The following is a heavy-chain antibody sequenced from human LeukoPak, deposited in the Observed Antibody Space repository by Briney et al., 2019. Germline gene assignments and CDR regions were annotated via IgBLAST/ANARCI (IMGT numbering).Heavy chain of an antibody. Sequence: SETLSLTCTVSGGSISSGSYYWSWIRQPAGKGLEWIGRIYTSGSTNYNPSLKSRVTISVDTSKNQFSLKLSSVTAADTAVYYCAGDTGDSIIDYWGQGTLVTVSS. V-gene: IGHV4-61*02. J-gene: IGHJ4*02. CDR2: IYTSGST. CDR3: AGDTGDSIIDY. D-gene: IGHD1-1*01. CDR1: GGSISSGSYY.